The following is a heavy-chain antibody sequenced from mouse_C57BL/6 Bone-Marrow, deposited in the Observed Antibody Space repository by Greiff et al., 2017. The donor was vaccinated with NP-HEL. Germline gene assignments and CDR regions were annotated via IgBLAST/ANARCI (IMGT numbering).Heavy chain of an antibody. CDR3: SEDSAVYYCAVMVRDYFDY. CDR1: YTF. CDR2: GQGLEWIG. Sequence: QVQLKESGPELARPWASVKISCPAFYTFFRRLHFAIRDTNYWMQRVKQRPGQGLEWIGANYTGNGDTSFNQKFTGKATLTAYKSSSTAYMQLSSLTSEDSAVYYCAVMVRDYFDYWGQGTTLTVSS. D-gene: IGHD2-2*01. V-gene: IGHV1-87*01. J-gene: IGHJ2*01.